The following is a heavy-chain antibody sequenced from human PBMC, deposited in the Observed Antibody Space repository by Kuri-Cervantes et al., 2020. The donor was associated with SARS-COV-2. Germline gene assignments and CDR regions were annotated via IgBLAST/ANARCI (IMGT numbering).Heavy chain of an antibody. CDR1: GFTFSSYS. CDR3: ARDPPRYCSSTSYYTARADPIYGMDV. J-gene: IGHJ6*02. Sequence: GESLKISCAASGFTFSSYSMNWVRQAPGKGLEWVSSISSSSSYIYYADSVKGRFTISRDNAKNSLYLQMNSLRAEDTAVYYCARDPPRYCSSTSYYTARADPIYGMDVWGQGTTVTVSS. D-gene: IGHD2-2*02. V-gene: IGHV3-21*01. CDR2: ISSSSSYI.